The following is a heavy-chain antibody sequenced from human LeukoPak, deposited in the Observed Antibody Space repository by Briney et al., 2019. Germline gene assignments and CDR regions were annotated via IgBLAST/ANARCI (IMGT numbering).Heavy chain of an antibody. J-gene: IGHJ4*02. D-gene: IGHD6-19*01. V-gene: IGHV3-23*01. CDR1: GFSFSNYG. CDR2: ITGNGATT. CDR3: AKPAISSRGWYYDY. Sequence: PGGSLRLSCAASGFSFSNYGMNWVRQAPGKGLEWVSGITGNGATTYYADSVKGRFTISRDNSRNTVYLQMNSLRAEDTAVYYCAKPAISSRGWYYDYWGQGTLVTVSS.